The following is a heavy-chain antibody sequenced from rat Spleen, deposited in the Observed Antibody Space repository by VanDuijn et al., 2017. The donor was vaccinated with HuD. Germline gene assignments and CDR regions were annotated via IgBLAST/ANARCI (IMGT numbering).Heavy chain of an antibody. D-gene: IGHD4-4*01. Sequence: EVQLVETGGGLVQPGGSLKLSCVASGFTFSNYGMAWVCQAPTKGLEWVATISYDGSSTYYRDSVKGRFTISRDNAKSTLYLQMNSLRSEDTATYYCARRGNSVFWNFDFWGPGTMVSVSS. CDR3: ARRGNSVFWNFDF. J-gene: IGHJ1*01. CDR1: GFTFSNYG. V-gene: IGHV5-29*01. CDR2: ISYDGSST.